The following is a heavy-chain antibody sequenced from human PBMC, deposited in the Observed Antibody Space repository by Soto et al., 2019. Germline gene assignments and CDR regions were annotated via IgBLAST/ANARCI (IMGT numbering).Heavy chain of an antibody. V-gene: IGHV4-59*08. D-gene: IGHD6-13*01. J-gene: IGHJ4*02. Sequence: SETLSLTCTVSDGSINDYHWSWIRQPPGKGLEWIGYLYYSGSTNYNPSLKSRVTISLDTSKNQFSLNLSSVTAADTAVYYCARLSRGAAAGFDYWGQGTLVTVSS. CDR1: DGSINDYH. CDR3: ARLSRGAAAGFDY. CDR2: LYYSGST.